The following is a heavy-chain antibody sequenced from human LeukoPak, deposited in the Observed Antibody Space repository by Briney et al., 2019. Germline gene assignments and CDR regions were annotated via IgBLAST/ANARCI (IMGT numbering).Heavy chain of an antibody. CDR1: GGSISSSSYY. J-gene: IGHJ4*02. CDR2: IYYSGST. V-gene: IGHV4-39*01. Sequence: SETLSLTCTVSGGSISSSSYYWGWIRQPPGKGLEWIGSIYYSGSTYYNPSLKSRVTISVDTSKNQFSLKLSSVTAADTAVYYCARRDSSGWYEGSFDYWSQGTLVTVSS. CDR3: ARRDSSGWYEGSFDY. D-gene: IGHD6-19*01.